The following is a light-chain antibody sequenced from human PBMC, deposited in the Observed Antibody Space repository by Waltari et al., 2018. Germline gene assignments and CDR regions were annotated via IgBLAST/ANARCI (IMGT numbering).Light chain of an antibody. Sequence: QSALTQPASVSGSPGQSITISCTGTSSDIGSYNYVSWYQHHPGKAPKLMIFEVNNRPSGVSDRFSGSKSGNTASLTISGLQAEDEADYYCSSYTTTSTLLVVFGGGTKLTVL. V-gene: IGLV2-14*01. J-gene: IGLJ2*01. CDR1: SSDIGSYNY. CDR2: EVN. CDR3: SSYTTTSTLLVV.